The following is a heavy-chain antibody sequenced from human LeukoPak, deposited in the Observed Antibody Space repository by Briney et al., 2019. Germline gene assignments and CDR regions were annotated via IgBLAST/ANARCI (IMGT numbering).Heavy chain of an antibody. J-gene: IGHJ4*02. V-gene: IGHV4-34*01. D-gene: IGHD6-6*01. CDR1: GGSFSGYY. CDR2: INHSGST. CDR3: ARGTRGSSPRVDY. Sequence: PSETLSLTCAVYGGSFSGYYWSWIRQPPGKGLEWIGEINHSGSTNYNPSLKSRVTISVDTSKNQFSLKLSSVTAADTAVYYCARGTRGSSPRVDYWGQGTLVTVSS.